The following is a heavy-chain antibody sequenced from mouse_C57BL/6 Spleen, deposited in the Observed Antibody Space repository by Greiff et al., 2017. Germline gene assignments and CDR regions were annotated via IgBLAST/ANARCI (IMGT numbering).Heavy chain of an antibody. D-gene: IGHD2-5*01. Sequence: QVQLQQSGAELVKPGASVKLSCKASGYTFTSYWMQWVKQRPGQGLEWIGEIDPSDSYTNYNQKFKGKATLTVDTSSSTAYMQLSSLTSEDSAVYYCARSPYYSNYGNYAMDYWGQGTSVTVSS. CDR2: IDPSDSYT. V-gene: IGHV1-50*01. CDR1: GYTFTSYW. J-gene: IGHJ4*01. CDR3: ARSPYYSNYGNYAMDY.